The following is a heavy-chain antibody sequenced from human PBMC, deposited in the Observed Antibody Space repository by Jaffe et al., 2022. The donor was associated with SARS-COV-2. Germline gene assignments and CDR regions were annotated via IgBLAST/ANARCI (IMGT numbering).Heavy chain of an antibody. J-gene: IGHJ4*02. CDR2: IYYSGST. Sequence: QLQLQESGPGLVKPSETLSLTCTVSGGSISSSSYYWGWIRQPPGKGLEWIGSIYYSGSTYYNPSLKSRVTISVDTSKNQFSLKLSSVTAADTAVYYCARSMGWDPLPLGYWGQGTLVTVSS. V-gene: IGHV4-39*01. D-gene: IGHD1-26*01. CDR3: ARSMGWDPLPLGY. CDR1: GGSISSSSYY.